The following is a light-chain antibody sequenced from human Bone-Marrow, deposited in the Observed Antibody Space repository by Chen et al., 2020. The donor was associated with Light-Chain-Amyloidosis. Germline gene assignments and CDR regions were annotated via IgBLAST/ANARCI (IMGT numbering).Light chain of an antibody. V-gene: IGLV2-8*01. CDR1: SNDDNDYLY. J-gene: IGLJ2*01. CDR3: ASHVRGYNVI. CDR2: EVN. Sequence: QSALTQPPSASGSPGQSVTISCTGTSNDDNDYLYVSWFQQYPGRAPKLIIYEVNVRPSGVPDRCSGSESANMASLTVSVLQPEDDADDFCASHVRGYNVIFGGGTKLTVL.